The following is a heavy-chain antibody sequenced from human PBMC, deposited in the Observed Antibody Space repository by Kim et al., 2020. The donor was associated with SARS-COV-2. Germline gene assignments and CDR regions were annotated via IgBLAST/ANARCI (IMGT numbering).Heavy chain of an antibody. J-gene: IGHJ5*02. Sequence: RYRTSIQGQVTISADKSISTAYLQWSSLKASDPAMYYCARVISGGDWFDPWGQGTLVTVSS. CDR3: ARVISGGDWFDP. V-gene: IGHV5-51*01. D-gene: IGHD3-16*02.